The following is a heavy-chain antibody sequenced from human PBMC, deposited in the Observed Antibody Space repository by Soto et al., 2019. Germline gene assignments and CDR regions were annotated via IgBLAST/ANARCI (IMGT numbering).Heavy chain of an antibody. V-gene: IGHV1-8*02. CDR3: ERGGEYYDFWSGYSNWFDP. D-gene: IGHD3-3*01. CDR1: GYTFTNYG. J-gene: IGHJ5*02. CDR2: INPNSGNT. Sequence: ASVKVSCKASGYTFTNYGISWVRQAPGQGLEWMGWINPNSGNTGYAQKFQGRVTMTRNTSISTAYMELSSLRSEDTAVYYCERGGEYYDFWSGYSNWFDPWGQGTLVTVSS.